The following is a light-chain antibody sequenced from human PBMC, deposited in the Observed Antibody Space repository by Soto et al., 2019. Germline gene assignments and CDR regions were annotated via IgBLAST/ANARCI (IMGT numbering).Light chain of an antibody. CDR1: SSDVGGYNY. J-gene: IGLJ1*01. Sequence: VLTQPASVSGSPGQSITISCTGTSSDVGGYNYVSWYQQHPGKAPKLMIYDVSNRPSGVSNRFSGSKSDNTASLTISGLQAEDEADYYCSSYTSSSILFGTGTKVTVL. CDR3: SSYTSSSIL. V-gene: IGLV2-14*01. CDR2: DVS.